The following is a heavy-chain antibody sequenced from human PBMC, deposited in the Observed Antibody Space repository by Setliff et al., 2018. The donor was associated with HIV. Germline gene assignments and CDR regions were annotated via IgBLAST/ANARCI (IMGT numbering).Heavy chain of an antibody. J-gene: IGHJ4*02. V-gene: IGHV4-59*01. D-gene: IGHD3-3*01. CDR2: IYYSGST. Sequence: SETLSLTCPVSGGSISSYYWSWIRQPPGKGLEWIGYIYYSGSTNYNPALKMRVTISVETTKNQFSLKQSSVTAADTAVYYCARVKRGLVWLHYGYFDYWGQGTLVTVSS. CDR3: ARVKRGLVWLHYGYFDY. CDR1: GGSISSYY.